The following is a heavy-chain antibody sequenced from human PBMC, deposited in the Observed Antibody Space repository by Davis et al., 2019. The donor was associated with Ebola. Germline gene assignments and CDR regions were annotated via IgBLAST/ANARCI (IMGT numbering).Heavy chain of an antibody. CDR2: ISYDGSNK. D-gene: IGHD5-12*01. CDR1: GFTFSSYA. V-gene: IGHV3-30-3*01. CDR3: ARAQGAYSGYGTYYYYGMDV. J-gene: IGHJ6*02. Sequence: GGSLRLSCAASGFTFSSYAMHWVRQAPGKGLEWVAVISYDGSNKYYADSVKGRFTISRDNSKNKLYLQMNSMRAEDTAVYYCARAQGAYSGYGTYYYYGMDVWGQGTTVTVSS.